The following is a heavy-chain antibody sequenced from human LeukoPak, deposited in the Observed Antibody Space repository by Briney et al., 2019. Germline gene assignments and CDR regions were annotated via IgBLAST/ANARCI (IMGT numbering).Heavy chain of an antibody. V-gene: IGHV3-11*01. J-gene: IGHJ5*02. Sequence: GGSLRLSCAASGFTFSDYYMSWIRQAPGKGLEWVSYISSSGSTIYYADSVKGRFTISRDNAKNSLYLQMNSLRAEDTAVYYCARDPGSGRGYTANNWFDPWGQGTLVTVSS. CDR2: ISSSGSTI. CDR3: ARDPGSGRGYTANNWFDP. D-gene: IGHD5-18*01. CDR1: GFTFSDYY.